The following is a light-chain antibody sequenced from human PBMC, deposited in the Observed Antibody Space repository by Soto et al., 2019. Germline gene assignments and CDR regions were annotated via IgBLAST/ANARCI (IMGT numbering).Light chain of an antibody. CDR2: GAS. V-gene: IGKV3-20*01. J-gene: IGKJ5*01. CDR1: QSVGTN. Sequence: EIVLAESPGTLSLSPGERATLSCRASQSVGTNLAWYQQKPGQAPRLLIYGASSRATGIPDRFSGSGSGTDFTLTISRLEPEDFAVYYCQQYGSSLSITFGQGTRLEIK. CDR3: QQYGSSLSIT.